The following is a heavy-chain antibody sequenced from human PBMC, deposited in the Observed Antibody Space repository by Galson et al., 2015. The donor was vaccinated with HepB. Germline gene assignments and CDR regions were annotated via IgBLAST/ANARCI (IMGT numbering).Heavy chain of an antibody. V-gene: IGHV3-15*01. CDR1: GFTFSNAW. CDR2: IKSKTDGGTT. CDR3: TTVEWWGDKQTPFDY. D-gene: IGHD2-8*01. Sequence: SLRLSCAASGFTFSNAWMSWVRQAPGKGLEWVGRIKSKTDGGTTDYAAPVKGRFTISRDDSKNTLYLQMNSLKTEDTAVYYCTTVEWWGDKQTPFDYWGQGTLVTVSS. J-gene: IGHJ4*02.